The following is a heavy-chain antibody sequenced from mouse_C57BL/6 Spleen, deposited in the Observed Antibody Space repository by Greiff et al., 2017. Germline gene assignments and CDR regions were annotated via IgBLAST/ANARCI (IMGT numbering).Heavy chain of an antibody. CDR1: GYTFTSYW. Sequence: QVQLQQPGAELVKPGASVKLSCKASGYTFTSYWMQWVKQRPGQGLEWIGEIDPSDSYTNYNPKFKGKATLTVDTSSSTAYMQLSSLTSEDSAVYYCARSPRSHFDYWGQGTTLTVSS. D-gene: IGHD1-1*01. CDR2: IDPSDSYT. V-gene: IGHV1-50*01. CDR3: ARSPRSHFDY. J-gene: IGHJ2*01.